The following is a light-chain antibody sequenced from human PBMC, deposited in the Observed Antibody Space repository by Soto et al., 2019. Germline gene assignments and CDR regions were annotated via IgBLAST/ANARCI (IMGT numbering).Light chain of an antibody. CDR2: DSS. CDR1: QGINNY. J-gene: IGKJ4*01. V-gene: IGKV1-33*01. CDR3: QHYDHLPLS. Sequence: DIQMTQSPSSLSASVGDRVTITCQASQGINNYLNWYQQKPGKAPELLIYDSSSLKTGVPSRFSGSGSETDFTLTISSLQPDDVATYYCQHYDHLPLSFGGDNKIEIK.